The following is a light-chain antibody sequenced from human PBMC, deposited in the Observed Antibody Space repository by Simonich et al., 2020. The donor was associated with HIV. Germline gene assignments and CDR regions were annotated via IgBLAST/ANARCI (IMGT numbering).Light chain of an antibody. CDR1: SVSIASNY. J-gene: IGLJ3*02. CDR2: EDN. V-gene: IGLV6-57*03. Sequence: NFMLTQPHSVSESPGNTVTISCTRSSVSIASNYVQWYQQRPGSAPTTVIYEDNQRPSVVPDRFSGSIDSSSNSASLTISGLKTEDEADYYCQSYDSSNLWVFGGGTKLTVL. CDR3: QSYDSSNLWV.